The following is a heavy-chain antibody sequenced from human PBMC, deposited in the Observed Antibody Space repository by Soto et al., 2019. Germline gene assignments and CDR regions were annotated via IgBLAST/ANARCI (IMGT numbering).Heavy chain of an antibody. D-gene: IGHD4-4*01. CDR2: INPNSGGT. V-gene: IGHV1-2*02. J-gene: IGHJ4*02. CDR1: EYTFTDHY. Sequence: ASVKVSCKASEYTFTDHYIHWVRQAPGQGLEWMGYINPNSGGTNFAQKFQGRVTMTRDTSISTAYMELSRLTSDDTAVFYCVRDSITVTSFKISPLDSWGQGTLVTSPQ. CDR3: VRDSITVTSFKISPLDS.